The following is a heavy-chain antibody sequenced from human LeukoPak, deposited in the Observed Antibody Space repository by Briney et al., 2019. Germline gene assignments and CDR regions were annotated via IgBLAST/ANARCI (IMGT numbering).Heavy chain of an antibody. CDR1: GGSISDTSYY. CDR3: ARGRGTMVRGIPLRWFDP. CDR2: INHSGST. Sequence: NPSETLSLTCTVSGGSISDTSYYWGWIRQPPGKGLEWIGEINHSGSTNYNPSLKSRVTISVDTSKNQFSLKPSSVTAADTAVYYCARGRGTMVRGIPLRWFDPWGQGTLVTVSS. J-gene: IGHJ5*02. D-gene: IGHD3-10*01. V-gene: IGHV4-39*07.